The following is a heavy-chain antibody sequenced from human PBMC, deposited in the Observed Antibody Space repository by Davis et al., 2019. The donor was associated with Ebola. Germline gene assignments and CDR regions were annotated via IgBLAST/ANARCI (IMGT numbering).Heavy chain of an antibody. D-gene: IGHD2-15*01. V-gene: IGHV1-69*13. J-gene: IGHJ6*02. CDR1: AGSFSSNA. CDR3: ARGGGRLDYYYGMDV. Sequence: SSVKISCKASAGSFSSNAISWVRQPPGQGLEWMGGIIPNFGTANYAQKSQGRVTITADESTSTAYMELSSLRSEDTAVYYCARGGGRLDYYYGMDVWGQGTTVTVSS. CDR2: IIPNFGTA.